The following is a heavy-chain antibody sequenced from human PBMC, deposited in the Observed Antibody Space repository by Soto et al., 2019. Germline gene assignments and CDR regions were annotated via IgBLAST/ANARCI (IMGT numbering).Heavy chain of an antibody. CDR3: ARQSVAPGTHWFDP. CDR1: DGSISGYY. D-gene: IGHD6-13*01. V-gene: IGHV4-59*08. CDR2: IYYSGST. Sequence: SETLSLTCIVSDGSISGYYWSWMRQPPGQGLEWIAYIYYSGSTHYNPSLKSRVTVSVDTSKSQFSLKLNSVTAADTAVYYCARQSVAPGTHWFDPWGQGMLVTVSS. J-gene: IGHJ5*02.